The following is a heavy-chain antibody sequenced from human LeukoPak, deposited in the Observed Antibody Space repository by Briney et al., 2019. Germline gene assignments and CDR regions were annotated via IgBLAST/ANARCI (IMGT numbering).Heavy chain of an antibody. CDR2: INHSGST. Sequence: SETLSLTCAVSGGSISSSNWWSWVRQPPGKGLEWIGEINHSGSTNYNPSLKSRVTISVDTSKNQFSLKLSSVTAADTAVYYCARFYGRYAFDIWGQGTMVTVPS. CDR3: ARFYGRYAFDI. V-gene: IGHV4-4*02. J-gene: IGHJ3*02. CDR1: GGSISSSNW. D-gene: IGHD1-26*01.